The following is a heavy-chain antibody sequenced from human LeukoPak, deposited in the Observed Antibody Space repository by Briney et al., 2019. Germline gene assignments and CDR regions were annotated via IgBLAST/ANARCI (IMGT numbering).Heavy chain of an antibody. D-gene: IGHD1-1*01. V-gene: IGHV1-46*01. Sequence: ASVKVSCKASGYTFTSYYMHWVRQAPGQGLEWMGIINPSGGSTTYAQKFQGRVTMTRDKSTSTVYMELSSLRSEDTAVYYCARADKLFDAFDIWGQGTMVTVSS. CDR1: GYTFTSYY. CDR2: INPSGGST. J-gene: IGHJ3*02. CDR3: ARADKLFDAFDI.